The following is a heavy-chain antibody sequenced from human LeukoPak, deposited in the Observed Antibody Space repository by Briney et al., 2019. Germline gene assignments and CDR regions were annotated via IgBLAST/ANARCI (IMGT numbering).Heavy chain of an antibody. J-gene: IGHJ6*04. CDR3: ARAMGGDYGMDV. Sequence: ASVTVSCKASGYTFTIYYISWVRQAPGQGLEWMGWISAYNGNTKYAQKFQGRVTMTTDTSTSTAYMGLRGLRYDDTAVYYCARAMGGDYGMDVWGKGTTVTVSS. D-gene: IGHD2-21*01. V-gene: IGHV1-18*04. CDR1: GYTFTIYY. CDR2: ISAYNGNT.